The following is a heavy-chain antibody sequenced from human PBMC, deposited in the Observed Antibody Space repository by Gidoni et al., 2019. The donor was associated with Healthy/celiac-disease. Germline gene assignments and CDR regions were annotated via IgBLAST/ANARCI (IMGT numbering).Heavy chain of an antibody. CDR3: ARDYSSGNDAFDI. CDR1: GGPISSGSYY. V-gene: IGHV4-61*02. J-gene: IGHJ3*02. Sequence: QVQLQESGPGLVKPSQTLSLTCTVSGGPISSGSYYWSWIRQPAGKGLEWIGRIYTSGSTNYNPSLKSRVTISVDTSKNQFSLKLSSVTAADTAVYYCARDYSSGNDAFDIWGQGTMVTVSS. D-gene: IGHD6-25*01. CDR2: IYTSGST.